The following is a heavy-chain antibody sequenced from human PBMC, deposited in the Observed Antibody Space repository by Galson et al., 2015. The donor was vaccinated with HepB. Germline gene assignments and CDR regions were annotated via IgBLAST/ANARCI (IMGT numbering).Heavy chain of an antibody. CDR2: IYPGDSDT. J-gene: IGHJ6*03. Sequence: SGAEVKKPGESLKISCKGSGYSFTSYWIGWVRQMPGKGLEWMGIIYPGDSDTRYSPSFQGQVTISADKSISTAYLQWCSLKASDTAMYYCARHWQDYGDYDEFGVLGVNYYYYMDVWGKGTTVTVSS. CDR1: GYSFTSYW. D-gene: IGHD4-17*01. CDR3: ARHWQDYGDYDEFGVLGVNYYYYMDV. V-gene: IGHV5-51*01.